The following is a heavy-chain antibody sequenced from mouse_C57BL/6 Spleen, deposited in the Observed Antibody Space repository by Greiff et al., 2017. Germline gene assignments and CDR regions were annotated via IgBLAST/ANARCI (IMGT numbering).Heavy chain of an antibody. CDR3: ARSFLTTVVADY. D-gene: IGHD1-1*01. CDR1: GYSITSGYY. J-gene: IGHJ4*01. V-gene: IGHV3-6*01. CDR2: ISYDGSN. Sequence: VQLQQSGPGLVKPSQSLSLTCSVTGYSITSGYYWNWIRQFPGNKLEWMGYISYDGSNNYNPSLKNRISITRDTSKNQFFLKLNSVTTEDTATYYCARSFLTTVVADYWGQGTSVTVSS.